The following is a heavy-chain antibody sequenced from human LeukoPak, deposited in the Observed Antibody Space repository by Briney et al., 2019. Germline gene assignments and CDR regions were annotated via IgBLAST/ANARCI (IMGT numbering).Heavy chain of an antibody. CDR2: INHRGST. V-gene: IGHV4-34*01. Sequence: SETLSLTCAAYGGSFSGYYWSWVRQPPGKGLEWIGAINHRGSTNYNPSLKSRVTISVDTSKNHISLELSSVTAADMAVYECARAVGAPGYFQHWGQGTLVTVSS. J-gene: IGHJ1*01. CDR1: GGSFSGYY. CDR3: ARAVGAPGYFQH.